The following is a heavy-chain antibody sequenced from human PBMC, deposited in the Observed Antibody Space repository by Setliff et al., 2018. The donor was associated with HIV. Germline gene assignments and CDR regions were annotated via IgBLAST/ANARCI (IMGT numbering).Heavy chain of an antibody. J-gene: IGHJ4*02. D-gene: IGHD2-15*01. Sequence: LETLSLTCTVSGGSISNNNYYWGWIRQPPGKGLEWIGSIYYSGDTYYNPSLKSRVTISVDTSKNQFSLKVSSVTAADTAVYYCARHGNIVVMLDATAFDYWGQGTQVTVSS. CDR1: GGSISNNNYY. V-gene: IGHV4-39*01. CDR2: IYYSGDT. CDR3: ARHGNIVVMLDATAFDY.